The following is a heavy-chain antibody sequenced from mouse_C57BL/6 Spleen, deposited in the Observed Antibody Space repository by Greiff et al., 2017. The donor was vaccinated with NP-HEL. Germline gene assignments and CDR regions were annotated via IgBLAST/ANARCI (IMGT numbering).Heavy chain of an antibody. Sequence: QVQLQQPGAELVKPGASVKMSCKASGYTFTSYWINWVEQRPGQGLEWIGDIYPGSGSNNNNEKFKSKATMTVDTSSSTAYMQLSSLTSEDSAVYYCAREVDGYYGAYWGQGTLVTVSA. CDR1: GYTFTSYW. V-gene: IGHV1-55*01. J-gene: IGHJ3*01. CDR3: AREVDGYYGAY. D-gene: IGHD2-3*01. CDR2: IYPGSGSN.